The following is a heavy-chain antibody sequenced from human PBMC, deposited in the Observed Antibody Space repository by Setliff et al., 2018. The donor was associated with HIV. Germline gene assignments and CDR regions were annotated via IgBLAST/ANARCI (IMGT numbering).Heavy chain of an antibody. CDR1: GASISSGSYF. J-gene: IGHJ4*02. CDR3: ASLTTDRFLEWLFVY. V-gene: IGHV4-61*09. Sequence: SETLSLTCTVSGASISSGSYFWGWFRQPAGKGLEWIGHISTSGSTNYNPSLKSRVTISVDTPKKHFSLKLTSVTAADTAVYYCASLTTDRFLEWLFVYWGQGTLVTVSS. CDR2: ISTSGST. D-gene: IGHD3-3*01.